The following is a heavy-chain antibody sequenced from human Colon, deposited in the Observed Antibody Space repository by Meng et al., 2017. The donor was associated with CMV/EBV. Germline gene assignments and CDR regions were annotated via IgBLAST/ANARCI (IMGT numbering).Heavy chain of an antibody. CDR2: IKSKTYGGTT. Sequence: GESLKISCAASGVTFSNAWMSWVRQAPGKGLEWVGRIKSKTYGGTTDYAAPVKGRFSFSRDDSKNTLYLQMNSLKTEDTAVYYCAAITAAAVTLYGMDVWGLGTTVTVSS. J-gene: IGHJ6*02. CDR3: AAITAAAVTLYGMDV. D-gene: IGHD6-13*01. V-gene: IGHV3-15*01. CDR1: GVTFSNAW.